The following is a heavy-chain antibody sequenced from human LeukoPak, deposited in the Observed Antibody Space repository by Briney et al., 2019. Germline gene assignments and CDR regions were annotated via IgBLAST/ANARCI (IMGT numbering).Heavy chain of an antibody. Sequence: GGSLRLSCAATGFSFKIYWMSWVRLAPGKGLEWVTNINEDGSEKYYVDSVKGRFTVSRDNAKNSVSLQMNSLRVEDTAIYYCVRVASYYDASGSFYSTYYHYFMDVWGKGTTVTVSS. CDR3: VRVASYYDASGSFYSTYYHYFMDV. CDR1: GFSFKIYW. V-gene: IGHV3-7*01. J-gene: IGHJ6*03. D-gene: IGHD3-22*01. CDR2: INEDGSEK.